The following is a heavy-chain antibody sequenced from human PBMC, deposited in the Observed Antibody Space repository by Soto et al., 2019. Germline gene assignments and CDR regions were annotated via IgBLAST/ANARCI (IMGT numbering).Heavy chain of an antibody. V-gene: IGHV3-15*01. D-gene: IGHD2-15*01. Sequence: GGSLRLSCAGSGLRIIDAWLSWFRQAPGKGLEWVGRIKSKCGTVDYAAAVRGRFTMSRDDSKDTVFLQINSLKTKDTAVYYCAWDNTPYFTWASWGQGTLVTVSS. CDR1: GLRIIDAW. CDR2: IKSKCGTV. CDR3: AWDNTPYFTWAS. J-gene: IGHJ5*02.